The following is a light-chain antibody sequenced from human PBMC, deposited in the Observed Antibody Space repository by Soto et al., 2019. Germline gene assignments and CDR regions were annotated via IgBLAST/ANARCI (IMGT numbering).Light chain of an antibody. J-gene: IGKJ5*01. CDR3: QQRSNWPIT. V-gene: IGKV3-11*01. Sequence: EIVLTQSPGTLSLSPVETATLSCRASQSVSSNLAWYQQKPGQAPRLLIYDASNRATGIPARFSGSGSGTDFTLTISSLEPEDFAVYYCQQRSNWPITFGQGTRLEIK. CDR2: DAS. CDR1: QSVSSN.